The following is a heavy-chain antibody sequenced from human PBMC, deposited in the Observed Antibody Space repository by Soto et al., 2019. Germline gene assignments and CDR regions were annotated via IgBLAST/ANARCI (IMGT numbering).Heavy chain of an antibody. J-gene: IGHJ4*02. D-gene: IGHD3-22*01. Sequence: SETLSLTCTVSGGSISSYYWSWIRQPPGKGLEWIGYIYYSGSTNYNPSLKSRVTISVDTSKNQFSLKLSSVTAADTAVYYCARHQDYYDSSGYYSSFGYWGQGTLVTVSS. V-gene: IGHV4-59*08. CDR3: ARHQDYYDSSGYYSSFGY. CDR1: GGSISSYY. CDR2: IYYSGST.